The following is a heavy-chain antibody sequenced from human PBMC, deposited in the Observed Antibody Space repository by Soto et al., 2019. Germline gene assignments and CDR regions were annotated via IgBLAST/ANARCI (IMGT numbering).Heavy chain of an antibody. CDR1: GGSVSSGSYY. D-gene: IGHD2-21*01. Sequence: PSETLSLTCTVSGGSVSSGSYYWSWIRQPPGKGLEWIGYMYYSGSTNYNPSLKSRVTISVDTSKNQFSLKLSSVTAADTAVYYCARTGDYYYGMDVWGQGTTVTVSS. J-gene: IGHJ6*02. CDR2: MYYSGST. CDR3: ARTGDYYYGMDV. V-gene: IGHV4-61*01.